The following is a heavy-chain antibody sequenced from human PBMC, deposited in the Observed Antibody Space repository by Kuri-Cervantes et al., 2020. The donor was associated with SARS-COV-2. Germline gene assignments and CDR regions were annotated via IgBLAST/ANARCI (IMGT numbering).Heavy chain of an antibody. CDR2: IKHSGST. Sequence: SETLSLTCAVYGGSFNDYWWSWVRQPPGTGLEWIGDIKHSGSTNCNPSLKSRVTISVDTSKNQFSLKLTSVTAADTAVYHCARGVPGFWGPGTLVTVSS. V-gene: IGHV4-34*01. CDR1: GGSFNDYW. CDR3: ARGVPGF. J-gene: IGHJ4*02.